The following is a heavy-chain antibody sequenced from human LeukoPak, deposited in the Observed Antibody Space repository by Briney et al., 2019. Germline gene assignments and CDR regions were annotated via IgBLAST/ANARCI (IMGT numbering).Heavy chain of an antibody. D-gene: IGHD5-18*01. J-gene: IGHJ3*02. Sequence: ASVKVSCKASGYTFTSYGISWVRQAPVQGLEWMGWISAYNGNTNYAQKLQGRVTMTTDTSTSTAYMELRSLRSDDTAVYYCARDVDTAMVFGAFDIWGQGTMVTVSS. CDR3: ARDVDTAMVFGAFDI. V-gene: IGHV1-18*01. CDR1: GYTFTSYG. CDR2: ISAYNGNT.